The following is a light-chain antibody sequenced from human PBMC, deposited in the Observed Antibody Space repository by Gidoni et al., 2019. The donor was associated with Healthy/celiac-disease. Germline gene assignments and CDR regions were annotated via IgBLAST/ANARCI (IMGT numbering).Light chain of an antibody. CDR3: QVWDSSSDHRV. J-gene: IGLJ1*01. CDR1: NIGSKG. V-gene: IGLV3-21*04. CDR2: YDS. Sequence: SDVLTQPPPVSVAPGKTARITCGGNNIGSKGVHWYQQKPGQAPVLVIYYDSDRPSGIPERFSGSNSGNTATLTIRRVEAGDEAYYYCQVWDSSSDHRVFGTGTKVTVL.